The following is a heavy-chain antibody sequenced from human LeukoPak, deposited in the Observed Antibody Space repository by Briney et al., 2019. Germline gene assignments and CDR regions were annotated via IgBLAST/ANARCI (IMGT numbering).Heavy chain of an antibody. CDR2: IYTSGST. Sequence: SETLSLTCAVSGGSIIKYYWSWVRQPAGKGLEWIGRIYTSGSTNYNPSLKSRVTISVDTSKNQFSLKLSSVTAADTAVYYCARDAYCGGDCYTIDYWGQGTLVTVSS. V-gene: IGHV4-4*07. CDR3: ARDAYCGGDCYTIDY. J-gene: IGHJ4*02. D-gene: IGHD2-21*02. CDR1: GGSIIKYY.